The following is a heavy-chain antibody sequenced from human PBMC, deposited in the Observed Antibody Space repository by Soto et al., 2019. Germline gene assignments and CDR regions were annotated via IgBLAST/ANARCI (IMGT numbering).Heavy chain of an antibody. CDR2: IKSKTDGGTT. V-gene: IGHV3-15*01. J-gene: IGHJ6*03. D-gene: IGHD3-3*01. CDR1: GFTFSNAW. CDR3: TTVSGPDDFWSGYSPPGDYYYYYMDV. Sequence: PGGSLRLSCAASGFTFSNAWMSWVRQAPGKGLEWVGRIKSKTDGGTTDYAAPVKGRFTISRDDSKNTLYLQMNSLKTEDTAVYYCTTVSGPDDFWSGYSPPGDYYYYYMDVWGKGTTVTVSS.